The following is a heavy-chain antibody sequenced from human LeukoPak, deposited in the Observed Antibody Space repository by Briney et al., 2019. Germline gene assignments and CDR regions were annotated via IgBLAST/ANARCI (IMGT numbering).Heavy chain of an antibody. CDR2: IWYDGSNK. J-gene: IGHJ3*02. Sequence: GGSLRLSCAASGFTFSSYGMHWVRQAPGKGLEWVAVIWYDGSNKYYADSVKGRFTISRDNSKNTLYLQMNSLRAEDTAVYYCARWGSPGAFDIWGQGTMVTVSS. D-gene: IGHD3-16*01. V-gene: IGHV3-33*01. CDR3: ARWGSPGAFDI. CDR1: GFTFSSYG.